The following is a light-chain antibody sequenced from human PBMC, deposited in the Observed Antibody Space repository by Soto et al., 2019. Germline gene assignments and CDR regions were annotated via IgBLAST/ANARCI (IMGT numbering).Light chain of an antibody. CDR2: GAS. CDR3: QQYKNWPRT. CDR1: QSVSNN. V-gene: IGKV3-15*01. Sequence: ETVMTQSPATLSVSPGERVTLSRTASQSVSNNLAWYQQKPGQAPRLLIYGASTRATGFPVRFSGSGSGTEFTLTISSLQSEDFAVYYCQQYKNWPRTFGQGTKVEIK. J-gene: IGKJ1*01.